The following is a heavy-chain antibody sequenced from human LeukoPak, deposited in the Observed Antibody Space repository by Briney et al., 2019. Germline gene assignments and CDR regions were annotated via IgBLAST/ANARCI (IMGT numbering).Heavy chain of an antibody. CDR3: AKGVSEAFDI. J-gene: IGHJ3*02. Sequence: GGSLRLSCAASGFTFSSYSMNWVRQAPGKGLEWVSSISSSSSYIYYADSVKGRFTISRDNSKNTLYLQMNSLRAEDTAVYYCAKGVSEAFDIWGQGTMVTVSS. CDR2: ISSSSSYI. D-gene: IGHD5/OR15-5a*01. CDR1: GFTFSSYS. V-gene: IGHV3-21*01.